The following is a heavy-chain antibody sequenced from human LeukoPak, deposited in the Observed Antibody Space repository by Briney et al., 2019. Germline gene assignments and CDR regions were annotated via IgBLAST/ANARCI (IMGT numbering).Heavy chain of an antibody. CDR2: IYSGGST. CDR3: ARGGKPYCSGGSCYSGRHYYYYMDV. CDR1: GFTVSSNY. Sequence: GGSLRLSCAASGFTVSSNYMSWVRQAPGKGLEWVSVIYSGGSTYYADSVKGRFTISRDNSKNTLYLQMNSLRAEDTAVYYCARGGKPYCSGGSCYSGRHYYYYMDVWGKGTTVTVSS. V-gene: IGHV3-53*01. J-gene: IGHJ6*03. D-gene: IGHD2-15*01.